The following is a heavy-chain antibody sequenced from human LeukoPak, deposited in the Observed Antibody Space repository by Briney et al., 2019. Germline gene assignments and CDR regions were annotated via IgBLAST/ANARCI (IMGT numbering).Heavy chain of an antibody. D-gene: IGHD3-22*01. Sequence: PGRSLRLSCAASGFRFDTHDLIWVRQAPGKGLECVAYISRTSTYIYYEDSVKGRFTISRDNAKNLVHLQMNSLRAEDTAVYFCARDSRKAGYYSEFWGQGTVVTVSS. J-gene: IGHJ4*02. CDR1: GFRFDTHD. CDR3: ARDSRKAGYYSEF. V-gene: IGHV3-21*01. CDR2: ISRTSTYI.